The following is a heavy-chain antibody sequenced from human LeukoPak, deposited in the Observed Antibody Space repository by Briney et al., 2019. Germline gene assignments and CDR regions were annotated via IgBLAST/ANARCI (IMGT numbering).Heavy chain of an antibody. Sequence: GRSLRLSCAASGFTFSSYGMHWVRQAPGKGLEWVALIWYDGNNKYYADSVKGRFTISRDNSKNTLYLQLNSLRAEDTAVYYCARQHCSGGDCYFFDWGQGTLVTVSS. V-gene: IGHV3-33*01. J-gene: IGHJ4*02. CDR3: ARQHCSGGDCYFFD. CDR2: IWYDGNNK. CDR1: GFTFSSYG. D-gene: IGHD2-15*01.